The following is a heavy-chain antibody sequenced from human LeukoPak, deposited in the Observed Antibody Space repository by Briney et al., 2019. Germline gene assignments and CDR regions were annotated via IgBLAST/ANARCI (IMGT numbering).Heavy chain of an antibody. V-gene: IGHV3-30-3*01. CDR2: ISYDGSNK. CDR1: GFTFRSYA. D-gene: IGHD3-22*01. CDR3: ARDPDDSSGYYLDY. Sequence: GGSLRLSCAASGFTFRSYAMHWVRQAPGKGLEWVAVISYDGSNKYYADSVKGRFTISRDNSKNTLYLQMNSLRAEDTAVYYCARDPDDSSGYYLDYWGQGTLVTVSS. J-gene: IGHJ4*02.